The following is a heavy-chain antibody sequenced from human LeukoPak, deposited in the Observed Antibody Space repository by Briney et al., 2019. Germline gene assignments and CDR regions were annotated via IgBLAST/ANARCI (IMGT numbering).Heavy chain of an antibody. CDR3: ARDSYDSSGFEAFDI. D-gene: IGHD3-22*01. Sequence: ASVKVSCKACGYTFTSYGISWVRQAPGQGLEWMGWISAYNGNTNYAQKLQGRVTMTTDTSTSTAYMELRSLRSDDTAVYYCARDSYDSSGFEAFDIWGQGTMVTVSS. V-gene: IGHV1-18*01. J-gene: IGHJ3*02. CDR1: GYTFTSYG. CDR2: ISAYNGNT.